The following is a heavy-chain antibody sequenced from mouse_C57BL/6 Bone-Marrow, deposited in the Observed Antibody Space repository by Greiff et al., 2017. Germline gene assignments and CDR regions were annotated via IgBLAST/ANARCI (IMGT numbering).Heavy chain of an antibody. D-gene: IGHD2-4*01. V-gene: IGHV1-39*01. CDR3: ARGYDYDYAMDY. J-gene: IGHJ4*01. Sequence: EVKLMESGPELGKPGASVKISCKASGYSFTDYNMNWVKQSNGKSLEWIGVINPNYGTTSYNQKFKGKATLTVDQSSSTAYMQLNSLTSEDSAVYYGARGYDYDYAMDYWGQGTSVTVSS. CDR2: INPNYGTT. CDR1: GYSFTDYN.